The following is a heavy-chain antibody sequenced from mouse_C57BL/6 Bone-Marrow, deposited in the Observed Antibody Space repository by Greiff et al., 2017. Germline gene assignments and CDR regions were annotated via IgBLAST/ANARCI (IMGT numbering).Heavy chain of an antibody. J-gene: IGHJ2*01. Sequence: VQGVESGPELVKPGASVKISCKASGYSFTSYYIHWVKQRPGQGLEWIGWIYPGSGNTKYNEKFKGKATLTADTSSSTAYMQLSSLTSEDSAVYYCATGTYFDYWGQGTTLTVSS. D-gene: IGHD4-1*01. CDR1: GYSFTSYY. V-gene: IGHV1-66*01. CDR3: ATGTYFDY. CDR2: IYPGSGNT.